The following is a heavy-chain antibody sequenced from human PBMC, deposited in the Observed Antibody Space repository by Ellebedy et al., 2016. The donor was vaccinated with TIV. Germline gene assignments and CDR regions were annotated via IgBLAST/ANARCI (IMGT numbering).Heavy chain of an antibody. D-gene: IGHD3-16*01. CDR2: ISSSSSYI. CDR3: ARDLGPWRDYYYYGMDV. V-gene: IGHV3-21*01. J-gene: IGHJ6*02. Sequence: GESLKISXAASGFTFSSYSMYWVRQAPGKGLEWVSSISSSSSYIYYADSVKGRFTISRDNAKNSLYLQMNSLRAGDTAVYYCARDLGPWRDYYYYGMDVWGQGTTVTVSS. CDR1: GFTFSSYS.